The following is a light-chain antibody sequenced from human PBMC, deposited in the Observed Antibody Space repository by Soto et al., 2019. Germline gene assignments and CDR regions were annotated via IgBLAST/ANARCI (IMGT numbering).Light chain of an antibody. Sequence: EIQMTQSPSSVSSSAGDRVTITCRASQGIRSWLAWCQQKQGKAPKLLINAASTLQSGVPSRFSGSGSGTDFTLTISSLQPEDFASYYCQQYNSFPLTFGGGTKVEIK. J-gene: IGKJ4*01. CDR2: AAS. V-gene: IGKV1-12*01. CDR3: QQYNSFPLT. CDR1: QGIRSW.